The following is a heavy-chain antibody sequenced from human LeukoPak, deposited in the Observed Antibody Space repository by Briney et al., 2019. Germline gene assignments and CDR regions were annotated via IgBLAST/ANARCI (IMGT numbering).Heavy chain of an antibody. V-gene: IGHV3-30*03. CDR3: ARGGSDY. CDR2: ISYDGSNK. CDR1: GFTFSSYG. D-gene: IGHD2-15*01. J-gene: IGHJ4*02. Sequence: PGGSLRLSCAASGFTFSSYGMHWVRQAPGKGLEWVAVISYDGSNKYYADSVKGRFTISRDNANNSLYLQMNSLRAEDTAVYYRARGGSDYWGQGTLVTVSS.